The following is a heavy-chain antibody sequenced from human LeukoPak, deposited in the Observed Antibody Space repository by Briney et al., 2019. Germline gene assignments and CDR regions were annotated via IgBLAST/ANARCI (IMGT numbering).Heavy chain of an antibody. D-gene: IGHD1-20*01. CDR3: ARAYNWNLDY. CDR1: GPTFSSYS. J-gene: IGHJ4*02. V-gene: IGHV3-21*01. CDR2: ISGSSSYI. Sequence: GGSLRLSCVASGPTFSSYSMNWVRQAPGKGLEWVSSISGSSSYIYHADSVKGRFTISRDNAKNSLYLQMNSLRAEDTAVYYCARAYNWNLDYWGQGTLVTVSS.